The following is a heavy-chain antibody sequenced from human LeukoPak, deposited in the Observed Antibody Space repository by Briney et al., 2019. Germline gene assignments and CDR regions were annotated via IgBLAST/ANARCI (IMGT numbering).Heavy chain of an antibody. CDR3: ARVVRLGHPDY. J-gene: IGHJ4*02. D-gene: IGHD3-16*01. V-gene: IGHV1-46*01. CDR1: GYTFTSYY. CDR2: INPSGGST. Sequence: ASVKVSCKASGYTFTSYYMHWVRQAPGQGLEWMGIINPSGGSTSCAQKFQGRVTMTRDTSTSTVYMELSSLRSEDTAVYYCARVVRLGHPDYWGQGTLVTVSS.